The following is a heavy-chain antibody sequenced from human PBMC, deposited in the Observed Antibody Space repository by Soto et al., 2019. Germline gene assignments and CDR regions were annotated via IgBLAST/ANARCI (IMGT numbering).Heavy chain of an antibody. Sequence: QVQLVQSGAEVKKPGSSVKVSCKASGGTFSSYAISWVRQAPGQGLEWMGGIIPIFGTANYAQKFQGRVTSTADESTSTAYMELSSLRSEDTAVYYCARGQLAAEYYYYYYGMDVWGQGTTVTVSS. CDR1: GGTFSSYA. V-gene: IGHV1-69*01. CDR2: IIPIFGTA. D-gene: IGHD6-6*01. CDR3: ARGQLAAEYYYYYYGMDV. J-gene: IGHJ6*02.